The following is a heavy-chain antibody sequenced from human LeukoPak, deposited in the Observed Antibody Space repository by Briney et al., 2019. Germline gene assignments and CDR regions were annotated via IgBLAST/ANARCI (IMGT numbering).Heavy chain of an antibody. J-gene: IGHJ5*02. CDR2: ISYDGSNK. D-gene: IGHD2-15*01. Sequence: GGSLRLSCAASGFTFSSYAMHWVRQAPGKGMEWVAVISYDGSNKYYADSVKGRFTISRDNSKNTLHLQMNSLRAEDTAVYYCARDGLYCTDGSCQTGDRNWFDTWGQGTLVTVSS. CDR1: GFTFSSYA. V-gene: IGHV3-30*04. CDR3: ARDGLYCTDGSCQTGDRNWFDT.